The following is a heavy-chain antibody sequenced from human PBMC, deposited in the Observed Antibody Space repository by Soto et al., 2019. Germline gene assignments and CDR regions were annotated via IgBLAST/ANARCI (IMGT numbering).Heavy chain of an antibody. CDR3: AKDLSNDFWSGYSSYFDY. CDR2: ISGSGGST. D-gene: IGHD3-3*01. CDR1: GFTFSSYA. J-gene: IGHJ4*02. Sequence: GGSLRLSCAASGFTFSSYAMSWVRQAPGKGLEWVSAISGSGGSTYYADSVKGRFTISRDNSKNTLYLQMNSLRAEDTAVYYCAKDLSNDFWSGYSSYFDYWGQGTLVTVSS. V-gene: IGHV3-23*01.